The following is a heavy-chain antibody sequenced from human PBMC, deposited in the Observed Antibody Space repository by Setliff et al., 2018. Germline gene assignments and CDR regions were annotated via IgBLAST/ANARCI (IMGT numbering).Heavy chain of an antibody. V-gene: IGHV1-18*01. CDR1: GYTFTNYG. D-gene: IGHD6-13*01. CDR2: ISPHSGNV. CDR3: ARGGVAAAGKKGVFEH. J-gene: IGHJ4*02. Sequence: GASVKVSCKASGYTFTNYGVNWVRQAPGQGLEWLGWISPHSGNVYSAPKLHDRLTLTTDTSTNTAYMELRSLRSDDTAVYYCARGGVAAAGKKGVFEHWGQGTLVTVSS.